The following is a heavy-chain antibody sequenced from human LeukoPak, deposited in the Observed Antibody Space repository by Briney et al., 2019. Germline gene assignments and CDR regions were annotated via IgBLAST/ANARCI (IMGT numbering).Heavy chain of an antibody. J-gene: IGHJ4*02. CDR2: INHSGST. CDR3: ARLYDFWSGYYRN. D-gene: IGHD3-3*01. Sequence: SETLSLTCDVYGGSFSGYYWSWIRQPPGKGLEWIGEINHSGSTNYNPSLKSRVTISVDTSKNQFSLKLSSVTAADTAVYYCARLYDFWSGYYRNWGQGTLVTVSS. V-gene: IGHV4-34*01. CDR1: GGSFSGYY.